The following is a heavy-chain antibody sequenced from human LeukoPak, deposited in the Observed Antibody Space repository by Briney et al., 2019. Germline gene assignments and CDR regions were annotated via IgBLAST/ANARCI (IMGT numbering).Heavy chain of an antibody. CDR3: AKWLTQYHYYMDA. CDR1: GFTFSSYW. D-gene: IGHD6-19*01. V-gene: IGHV3-7*01. J-gene: IGHJ6*03. Sequence: PGGSLRLSRAASGFTFSSYWMSWVRQAPGKGLEWVAQIKPDGSDKYYVDSVKGRFTISRDNAKNSLYLQMNSLTAEDTAVYYCAKWLTQYHYYMDAWGKGTTVTVSS. CDR2: IKPDGSDK.